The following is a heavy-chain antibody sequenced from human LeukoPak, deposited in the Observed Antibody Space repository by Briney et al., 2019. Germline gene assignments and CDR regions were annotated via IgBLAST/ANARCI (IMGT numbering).Heavy chain of an antibody. CDR2: ISYDGSNK. D-gene: IGHD6-6*01. J-gene: IGHJ4*02. CDR3: ASTYSSSSRGLDY. V-gene: IGHV3-30-3*01. Sequence: GGSLRLSCAASGFTFSSYAMHWVRQAPGKGLEWVAVISYDGSNKYYADSVKGRFTISRDNSKNTLYLQMNSLRAEDTAVYYCASTYSSSSRGLDYWGQGTLVTVSS. CDR1: GFTFSSYA.